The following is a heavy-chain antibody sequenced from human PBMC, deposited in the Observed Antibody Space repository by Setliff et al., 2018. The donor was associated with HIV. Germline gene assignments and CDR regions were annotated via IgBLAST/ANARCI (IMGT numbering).Heavy chain of an antibody. Sequence: ASVKVSCKASGYTFTDFFIHWVRQAPGQGLEWMGWISPHNADTKIPRKFRGRVTMTRDTSINTAYLKFSGLRSDDTAVYYCARQLSNSLDFWGQGALVTVSS. J-gene: IGHJ4*02. V-gene: IGHV1-2*02. CDR2: ISPHNADT. CDR3: ARQLSNSLDF. CDR1: GYTFTDFF. D-gene: IGHD7-27*01.